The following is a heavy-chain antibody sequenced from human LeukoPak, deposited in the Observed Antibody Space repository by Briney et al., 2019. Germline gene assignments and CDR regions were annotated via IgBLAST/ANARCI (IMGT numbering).Heavy chain of an antibody. CDR3: ARDIQLST. V-gene: IGHV3-23*01. J-gene: IGHJ3*01. Sequence: GSLRLSCAASGFAFSSYAMTWVRQAPGKGLEWVSLISFSGDSIYYADSVRGRFTISRDNSKDTLYLQMNSLRAEDTAIYYCARDIQLSTWGLGTMVTVSS. CDR1: GFAFSSYA. CDR2: ISFSGDSI. D-gene: IGHD5-24*01.